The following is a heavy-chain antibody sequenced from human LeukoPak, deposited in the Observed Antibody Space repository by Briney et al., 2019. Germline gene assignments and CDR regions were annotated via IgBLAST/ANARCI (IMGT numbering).Heavy chain of an antibody. Sequence: SETLSLTCAVYGGSFSGYYWSWIRQPPGKGLERIGEINHSGSTNYNPSLKSRVTISVDTSKNQFSLKLSSVTAADTAVYYCARGTGYSSGWSQAYWGQGTLVTVSS. D-gene: IGHD6-19*01. J-gene: IGHJ4*02. V-gene: IGHV4-34*01. CDR3: ARGTGYSSGWSQAY. CDR1: GGSFSGYY. CDR2: INHSGST.